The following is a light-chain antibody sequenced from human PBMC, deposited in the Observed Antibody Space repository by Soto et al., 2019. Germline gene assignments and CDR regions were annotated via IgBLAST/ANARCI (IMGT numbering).Light chain of an antibody. CDR3: QKYNSAPLT. CDR2: AAS. J-gene: IGKJ4*01. CDR1: QGIGVY. Sequence: DIQMTQSPSSLSASLGDRVTITCRASQGIGVYLAWFQQKPGNVPRLLIYAASTLQSGVPSRFSGSGSGTDFTLTISSLQPEDAATYYCQKYNSAPLTFGGGTKVEIK. V-gene: IGKV1-27*01.